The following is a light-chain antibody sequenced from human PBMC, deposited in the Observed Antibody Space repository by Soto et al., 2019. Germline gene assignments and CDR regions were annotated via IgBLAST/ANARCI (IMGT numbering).Light chain of an antibody. CDR2: GAS. V-gene: IGKV3-15*01. CDR3: QQYAVWPPQT. Sequence: EIVMTQSPATLSVARGEGASLSCRASHRVSSYLAWYQQKPGQTPRLLIFGASTRATGIPARFSGSGSGTEFTLTISSLQPEDFAVYYCQQYAVWPPQTFGQGTKVDI. J-gene: IGKJ1*01. CDR1: HRVSSY.